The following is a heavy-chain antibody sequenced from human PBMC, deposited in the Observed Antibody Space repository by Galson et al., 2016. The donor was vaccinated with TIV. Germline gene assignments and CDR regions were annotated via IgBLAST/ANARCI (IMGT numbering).Heavy chain of an antibody. J-gene: IGHJ6*02. CDR1: GYTFTHYF. D-gene: IGHD2-2*01. CDR2: INPHSGGT. V-gene: IGHV1-2*05. Sequence: SVKVSCKASGYTFTHYFVHWVRQAPGQGLEWMGRINPHSGGTDYAPKFQGRVTMTRDTSISIAYMDLSGLKSDDTVVYYCARERGPGYVESTSCYGYYGFDVWGQGTTVTVSS. CDR3: ARERGPGYVESTSCYGYYGFDV.